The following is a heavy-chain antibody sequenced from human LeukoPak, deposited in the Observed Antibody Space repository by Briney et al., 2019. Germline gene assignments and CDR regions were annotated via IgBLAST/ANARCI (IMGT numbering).Heavy chain of an antibody. D-gene: IGHD3-22*01. CDR3: ARGDPYYYDSSGYLDWFDP. Sequence: GGSLRLSCAASGFTFSSYSMNWVRQAPGKGLEWVSSISSSSSYIYYADSVKGRFTISRDNAKNSLYLQMNSLRAEDTAVYYCARGDPYYYDSSGYLDWFDPWGQGTLVTVSS. CDR1: GFTFSSYS. J-gene: IGHJ5*02. CDR2: ISSSSSYI. V-gene: IGHV3-21*01.